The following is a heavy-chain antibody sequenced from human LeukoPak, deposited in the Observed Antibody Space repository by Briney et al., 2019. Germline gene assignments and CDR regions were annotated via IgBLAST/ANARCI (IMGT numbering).Heavy chain of an antibody. J-gene: IGHJ3*02. Sequence: GGSLRLSCAASGFTFSSYAMSWARQAPGKGLEWVSAISGSGGSTYYADSVKGRFTISRDNAKNSLYLQMNSLRAEDTAVYYCAGSPGQLVSDAFDIWGQGTMVTVSS. CDR1: GFTFSSYA. D-gene: IGHD6-13*01. CDR2: ISGSGGST. V-gene: IGHV3-23*01. CDR3: AGSPGQLVSDAFDI.